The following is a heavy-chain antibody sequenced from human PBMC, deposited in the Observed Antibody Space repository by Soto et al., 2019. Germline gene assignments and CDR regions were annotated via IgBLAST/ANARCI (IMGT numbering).Heavy chain of an antibody. CDR3: ARPPGYCSSTSCKGGDAFDI. CDR2: ISSSSSTI. V-gene: IGHV3-48*01. D-gene: IGHD2-2*01. J-gene: IGHJ3*02. Sequence: EVQLVESGGGLEQPGGSLRLSCAASGFTFSSYSMNWVRQAPGKGLEWISYISSSSSTIFYADSVKGRFTISRDNAKNSLYRQMNSLRAEDTAVYYCARPPGYCSSTSCKGGDAFDIWGQGTMVTVSS. CDR1: GFTFSSYS.